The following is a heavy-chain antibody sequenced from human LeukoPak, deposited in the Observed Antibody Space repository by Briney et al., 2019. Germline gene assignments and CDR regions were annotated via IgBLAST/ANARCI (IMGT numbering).Heavy chain of an antibody. Sequence: SETLSLTCAVYGGSFSGYYWSWIRQPPGKGLEWIGEINHSGSTNYNPSLKSRVTISVDTSKNQFSLKLSSVTAADTAVYYCARRVVNYYYYGMDVWGQGTTVTVSS. J-gene: IGHJ6*02. V-gene: IGHV4-34*01. D-gene: IGHD3-22*01. CDR2: INHSGST. CDR1: GGSFSGYY. CDR3: ARRVVNYYYYGMDV.